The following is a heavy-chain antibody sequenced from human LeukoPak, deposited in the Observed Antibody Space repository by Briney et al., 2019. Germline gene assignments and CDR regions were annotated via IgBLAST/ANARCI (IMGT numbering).Heavy chain of an antibody. CDR3: ARHYYDSSGYYDDAFDT. Sequence: PSETLSLTCTVSGGSISSYYWSWIRQPPGKGLEWIGYIYYSGSTNYNPSLKSRVTISVDTSKNQFSLKLSSVTAADTAVYYCARHYYDSSGYYDDAFDTWGQGTMVTVSS. V-gene: IGHV4-59*08. CDR1: GGSISSYY. D-gene: IGHD3-22*01. CDR2: IYYSGST. J-gene: IGHJ3*02.